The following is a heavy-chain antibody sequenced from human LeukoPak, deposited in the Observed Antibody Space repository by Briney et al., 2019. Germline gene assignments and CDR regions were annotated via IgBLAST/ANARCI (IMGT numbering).Heavy chain of an antibody. D-gene: IGHD5-24*01. CDR1: GGSFSSYY. Sequence: SETLSLTCAVYGGSFSSYYWGWIRQPPGKGLEWIGSIYYSGSTYYNPSLKSRVTISVDTSKNQFSLKLSSVTAADTAVYYCASYTRWLNGDYWGQGTLVTVSS. CDR2: IYYSGST. V-gene: IGHV4-39*01. CDR3: ASYTRWLNGDY. J-gene: IGHJ4*02.